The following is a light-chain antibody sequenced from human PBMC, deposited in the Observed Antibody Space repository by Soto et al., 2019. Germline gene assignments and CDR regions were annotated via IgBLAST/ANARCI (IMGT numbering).Light chain of an antibody. CDR1: NSNIGNNY. J-gene: IGLJ2*01. V-gene: IGLV1-51*02. Sequence: QSVLTQPHSVSAAPGQKVTFSCSGSNSNIGNNYVSWYQQLPGAAPKLLIYENNKRPSGIPDRFSGSKSGTSATLGITGLQTGDEAVYYCGTWDSSLSAGLFGGGTKLTVL. CDR2: ENN. CDR3: GTWDSSLSAGL.